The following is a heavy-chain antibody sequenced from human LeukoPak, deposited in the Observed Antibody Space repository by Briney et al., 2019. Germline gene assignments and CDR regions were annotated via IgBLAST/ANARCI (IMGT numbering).Heavy chain of an antibody. CDR1: GGTFSSYA. CDR2: MNPNSGNT. CDR3: ARGLGSVSVL. V-gene: IGHV1-8*02. D-gene: IGHD3-10*01. J-gene: IGHJ4*02. Sequence: ASVKVSCKASGGTFSSYAISWVRQAPGQGLEWMGWMNPNSGNTGYAQKFQGRVTMTRNTSISTAYMELNSLRSEDTAVYHCARGLGSVSVLWGQGTPVTVSS.